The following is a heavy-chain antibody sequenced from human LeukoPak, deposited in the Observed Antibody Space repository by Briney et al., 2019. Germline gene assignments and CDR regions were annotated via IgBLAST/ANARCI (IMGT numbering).Heavy chain of an antibody. CDR2: ININGDST. V-gene: IGHV3-64*04. Sequence: GGSLRLSCSASGFTFSSYAMYWVRQAPGKGLEYVSGININGDSTFYADSVKGRFTISRDNAKNSLYLQMNSLRAEDTAVYYCARAESPATIYWFDPWGQGTLVTVSS. D-gene: IGHD2-2*01. CDR3: ARAESPATIYWFDP. J-gene: IGHJ5*02. CDR1: GFTFSSYA.